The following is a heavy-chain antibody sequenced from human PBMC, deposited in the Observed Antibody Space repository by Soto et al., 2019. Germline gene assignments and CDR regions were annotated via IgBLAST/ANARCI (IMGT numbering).Heavy chain of an antibody. CDR1: GYTFTSYG. CDR3: EKAAGLRYLDS. V-gene: IGHV1-18*01. Sequence: ASVKVSCKASGYTFTSYGISWVRQAPGQGLEWMGWISAYNGNTNYAQKLQGRVTMTTDTSTSTAYMELSSLRPEDTAVYFCEKAAGLRYLDSWGQGTLVTVSS. CDR2: ISAYNGNT. J-gene: IGHJ5*01. D-gene: IGHD2-15*01.